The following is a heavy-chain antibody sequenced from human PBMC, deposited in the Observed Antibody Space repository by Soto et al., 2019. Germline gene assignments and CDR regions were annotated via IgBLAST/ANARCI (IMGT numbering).Heavy chain of an antibody. D-gene: IGHD6-6*01. CDR2: IHPDDSDT. J-gene: IGHJ6*02. V-gene: IGHV5-51*01. CDR3: ARLVYDASGGGMDV. Sequence: GESLKISCKGFGYSFTSYWIGWVRQMPGRGLEWMGVIHPDDSDTRYSPSFQGQVTISADKSISTAYLQWSSLKASDTAMYHCARLVYDASGGGMDVWGQGTTVTVSS. CDR1: GYSFTSYW.